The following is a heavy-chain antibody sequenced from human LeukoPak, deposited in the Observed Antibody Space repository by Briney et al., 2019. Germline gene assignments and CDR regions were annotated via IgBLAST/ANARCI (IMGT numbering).Heavy chain of an antibody. Sequence: GGSLRLSCAASGFTFSSYWMSWVRQASGKGLEWVANIKQDGSEKYYVDSVKGRFTISRDNAKNSLYLQMNSLRAEDTAVYYCAREEYSGYDYGYYFDYWGQGTLVTVSS. CDR2: IKQDGSEK. V-gene: IGHV3-7*01. CDR1: GFTFSSYW. CDR3: AREEYSGYDYGYYFDY. J-gene: IGHJ4*02. D-gene: IGHD5-12*01.